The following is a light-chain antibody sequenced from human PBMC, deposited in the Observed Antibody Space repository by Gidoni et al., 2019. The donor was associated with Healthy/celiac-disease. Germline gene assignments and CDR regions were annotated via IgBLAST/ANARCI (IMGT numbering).Light chain of an antibody. V-gene: IGKV3-20*01. J-gene: IGKJ2*01. Sequence: IVLTQSPGPLSLSPGERATLSCRASQSVSSSYLAWYQQKPGQAPRLLIYGASSRATGIPDRFSGSGSGTDFTLTISRLEPEDFAVYYCQQRDTFGQGTKLEIK. CDR3: QQRDT. CDR2: GAS. CDR1: QSVSSSY.